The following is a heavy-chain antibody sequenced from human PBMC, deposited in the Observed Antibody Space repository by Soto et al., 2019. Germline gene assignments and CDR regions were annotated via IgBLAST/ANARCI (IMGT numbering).Heavy chain of an antibody. CDR2: ISASGGST. CDR1: GFTFSSYA. CDR3: AKKDCTGGSCYRPFDS. J-gene: IGHJ4*02. D-gene: IGHD2-15*01. V-gene: IGHV3-23*01. Sequence: EVLLLESGGGLVQPGGSLRLSCAASGFTFSSYAMSWVRQAPGKGLEWVSSISASGGSTYYTDSVKGRFTISRDNSKYTLYLQMNSLRAEDTAVYYCAKKDCTGGSCYRPFDSWGQGTLVTVSS.